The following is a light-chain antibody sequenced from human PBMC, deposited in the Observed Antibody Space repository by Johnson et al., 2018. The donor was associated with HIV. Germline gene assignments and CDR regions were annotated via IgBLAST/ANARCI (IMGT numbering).Light chain of an antibody. CDR3: GTWDSSLSAPYV. V-gene: IGLV1-51*02. CDR1: SSNIESNY. CDR2: ENN. Sequence: QSVLTQPPSVSVAPGQKVTISCSGSSSNIESNYVSWYQQLPGAIPKLLIFENNKRPSGIPDRFSGSKSGTSATLGIAGLQTGDAADYYCGTWDSSLSAPYVFGTGTKVTVL. J-gene: IGLJ1*01.